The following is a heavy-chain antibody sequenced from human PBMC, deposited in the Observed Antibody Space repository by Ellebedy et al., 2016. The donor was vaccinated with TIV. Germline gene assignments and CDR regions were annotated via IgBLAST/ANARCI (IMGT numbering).Heavy chain of an antibody. CDR3: ARLVTSSGWYSTLWFDP. CDR2: INHSGST. CDR1: GGSISSGGYY. Sequence: MPSETLSLTCTVSGGSISSGGYYWSWIRQPPGKGLEWIGEINHSGSTNYNPSLKSRVTISVDTSKNQFYLKLSSVTAADTAVYYCARLVTSSGWYSTLWFDPWGQGTLVTVSS. D-gene: IGHD6-19*01. V-gene: IGHV4-39*01. J-gene: IGHJ5*02.